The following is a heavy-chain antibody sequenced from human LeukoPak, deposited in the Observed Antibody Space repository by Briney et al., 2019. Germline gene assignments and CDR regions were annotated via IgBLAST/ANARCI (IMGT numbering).Heavy chain of an antibody. Sequence: PGGSLRLSCAASGFTVSSNYMSWVRQAPGKGLEWVSVIYSGGSTYYADSVKGRFTISRDNSKNTLYLQMNSLRAEDTVVYYCAREALYYYDSSGYYYENWGQGTLVTVSS. CDR1: GFTVSSNY. D-gene: IGHD3-22*01. J-gene: IGHJ4*02. CDR2: IYSGGST. CDR3: AREALYYYDSSGYYYEN. V-gene: IGHV3-53*01.